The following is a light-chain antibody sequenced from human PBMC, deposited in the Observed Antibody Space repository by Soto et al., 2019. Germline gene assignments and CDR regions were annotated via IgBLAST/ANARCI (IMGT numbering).Light chain of an antibody. CDR3: QSYDRSLSGYV. J-gene: IGLJ1*01. CDR1: GPNIGAGYD. CDR2: GNT. V-gene: IGLV1-40*01. Sequence: QSVLTQPPSVSGAPGHRVTISCTGSGPNIGAGYDVHWYQQVPGRVHKLLIYGNTNRPSGVPDRFSGSKSGTSASLAITGLQAEDEADYYCQSYDRSLSGYVFGTGTKVTV.